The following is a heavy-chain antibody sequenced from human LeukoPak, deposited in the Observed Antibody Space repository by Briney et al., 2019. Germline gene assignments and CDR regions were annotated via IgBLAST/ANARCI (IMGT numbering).Heavy chain of an antibody. CDR3: ARDHRAAAFGSMVV. V-gene: IGHV1-18*01. CDR2: ISAYNGNT. D-gene: IGHD6-13*01. CDR1: GYTFTSYG. J-gene: IGHJ6*01. Sequence: ASVKVSCKASGYTFTSYGISWVRQAPGQGLEWMGWISAYNGNTNYAQKLQVRVTMTTDTSTSTAYMELRSLRSDDTAVYYCARDHRAAAFGSMVVWGQGTTVTVSS.